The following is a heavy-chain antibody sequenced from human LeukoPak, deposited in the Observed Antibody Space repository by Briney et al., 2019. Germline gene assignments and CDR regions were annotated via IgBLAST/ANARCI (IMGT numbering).Heavy chain of an antibody. CDR3: ARGGPYSGSHYGY. Sequence: GGSLRLSCAASGFIFSDYWMHWVRQAPGEELVWVSRINSDGTSTTYADSVKGRFTISRDNAKNTLYLQMNSLRAEDTAVYYCARGGPYSGSHYGYWGQGTLVTVSS. V-gene: IGHV3-74*01. D-gene: IGHD1-26*01. CDR2: INSDGTST. CDR1: GFIFSDYW. J-gene: IGHJ4*02.